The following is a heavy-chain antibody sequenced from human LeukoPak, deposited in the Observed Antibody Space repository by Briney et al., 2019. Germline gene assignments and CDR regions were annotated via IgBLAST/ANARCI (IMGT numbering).Heavy chain of an antibody. J-gene: IGHJ4*02. CDR2: INSDGSWT. D-gene: IGHD2-2*01. Sequence: GGSLRLSCAASGFTFSSYAMHWVRQAPGKGLVWVSHINSDGSWTSYADSVKGRFTISKDNAKNTVYLQMNNLRAEDTAVYYCVSFYETYWGRGTLVTVSS. V-gene: IGHV3-74*01. CDR1: GFTFSSYA. CDR3: VSFYETY.